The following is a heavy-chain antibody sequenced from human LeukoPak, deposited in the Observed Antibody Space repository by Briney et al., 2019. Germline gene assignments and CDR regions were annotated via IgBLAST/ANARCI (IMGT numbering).Heavy chain of an antibody. CDR2: INSHSGGT. CDR3: ARDGSSLTYYFDF. V-gene: IGHV1-2*02. J-gene: IGHJ4*02. CDR1: GYTFTSYG. Sequence: VSVKVSCKASGYTFTSYGFSWVRQAPGQGLEWMGWINSHSGGTNYAQKFQGRVIMTRDTSTTTVYMEVTRLRSDDTALYYCARDGSSLTYYFDFWGQGTLVTVSS.